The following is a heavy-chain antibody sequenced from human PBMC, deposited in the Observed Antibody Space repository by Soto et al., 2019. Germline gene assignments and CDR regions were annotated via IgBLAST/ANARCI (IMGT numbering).Heavy chain of an antibody. CDR2: ISSSSSYI. CDR3: ARATAVWYDAFDI. D-gene: IGHD3-10*01. V-gene: IGHV3-21*01. J-gene: IGHJ3*02. CDR1: GFTFSSYS. Sequence: PGGSLRLSCAASGFTFSSYSMNWVRQAPGKGLEWVSSISSSSSYIYYADSVKGRFTISRDNAKNSLYLQMNSLRAEDTAVYYCARATAVWYDAFDIWGQGTMVTGSS.